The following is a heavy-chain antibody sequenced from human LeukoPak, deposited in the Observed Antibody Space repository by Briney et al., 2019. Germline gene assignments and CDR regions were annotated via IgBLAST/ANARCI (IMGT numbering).Heavy chain of an antibody. CDR3: GRATYTSIWFHDAFDI. CDR1: GYTFTGYY. D-gene: IGHD6-13*01. J-gene: IGHJ3*02. CDR2: INPYSGAT. V-gene: IGHV1-2*02. Sequence: APVKVSCKASGYTFTGYYMHWVRQAPGQGLEWMGWINPYSGATNSAQKFQGRVTMTRDTSISTAYMELSMLTSDDTAVYYCGRATYTSIWFHDAFDIWGQGTMVTVSS.